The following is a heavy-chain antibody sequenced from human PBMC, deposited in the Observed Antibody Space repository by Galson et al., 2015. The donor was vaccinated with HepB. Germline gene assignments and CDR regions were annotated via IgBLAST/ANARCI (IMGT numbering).Heavy chain of an antibody. Sequence: LSLTCAVYGGSFSGYYWSWIRQPPGKGLEWIGEINHSGSTNYNPSLKSRVTISVDTSKNQFSLKLSSVTAADTAVYYCASARIAAAGTGAPLGPYYYYYGMDVWGQGTTVTVSS. V-gene: IGHV4-34*01. CDR2: INHSGST. D-gene: IGHD6-13*01. CDR3: ASARIAAAGTGAPLGPYYYYYGMDV. CDR1: GGSFSGYY. J-gene: IGHJ6*02.